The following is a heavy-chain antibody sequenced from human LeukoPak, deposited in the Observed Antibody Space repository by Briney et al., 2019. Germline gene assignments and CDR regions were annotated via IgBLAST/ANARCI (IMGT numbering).Heavy chain of an antibody. J-gene: IGHJ4*02. Sequence: GGSRRLSCAGSRFTFDDYGMSWVRQAPGTGLEWVSGINWNSGSTGYADSVKGRFTTSRDNAKNSLYLQMNSLRAEDTALYYCARSSPQWLVFGDYWGQGTLVTVSS. D-gene: IGHD6-19*01. CDR2: INWNSGST. CDR1: RFTFDDYG. CDR3: ARSSPQWLVFGDY. V-gene: IGHV3-20*04.